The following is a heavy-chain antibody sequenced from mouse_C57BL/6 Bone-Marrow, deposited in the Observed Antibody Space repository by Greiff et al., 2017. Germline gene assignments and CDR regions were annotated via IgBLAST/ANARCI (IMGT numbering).Heavy chain of an antibody. Sequence: VQLQQSGPELVKPGASVKISCKASGYAFSSSWMNWVKQRPGKGLEWIGRIYPGDGDTNYNGKFTGKATLTADKSSSTAYMQLSSLTSEDSAVYFCARALRYPEAWFAYWGQGTLVTVSA. J-gene: IGHJ3*01. CDR3: ARALRYPEAWFAY. CDR1: GYAFSSSW. CDR2: IYPGDGDT. D-gene: IGHD1-1*01. V-gene: IGHV1-82*01.